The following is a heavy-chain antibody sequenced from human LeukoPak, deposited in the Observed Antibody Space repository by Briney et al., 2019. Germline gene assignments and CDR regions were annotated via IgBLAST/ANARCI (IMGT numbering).Heavy chain of an antibody. CDR3: ARGRRAGFWSGYSPFDY. J-gene: IGHJ4*02. CDR1: GGSFSGYY. V-gene: IGHV4-34*01. Sequence: SETLSLTRAVYGGSFSGYYWSWIRQPPGKGLEWIGEINHSGSTNYNPSLKSRVTISVDTSKNQFSLKLSSVTAADTAVYYCARGRRAGFWSGYSPFDYWGQGTLVTVSS. CDR2: INHSGST. D-gene: IGHD3-3*01.